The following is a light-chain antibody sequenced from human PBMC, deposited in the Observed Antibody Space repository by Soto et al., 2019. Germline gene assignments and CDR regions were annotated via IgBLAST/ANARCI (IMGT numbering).Light chain of an antibody. V-gene: IGKV1-33*01. CDR3: QQYDILPPT. J-gene: IGKJ4*01. Sequence: EIQMTQSPSSLSASVGDRVTITCQASKDITNYLNWYQQKPGKAPKLLIYGASNLEIGVPSRFSGSGSGADFTFTINSLQPEDIATYYCQQYDILPPTFGGGTKVDI. CDR2: GAS. CDR1: KDITNY.